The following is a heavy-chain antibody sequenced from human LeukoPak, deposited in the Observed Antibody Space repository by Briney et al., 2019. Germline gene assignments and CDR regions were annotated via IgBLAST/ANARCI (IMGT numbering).Heavy chain of an antibody. D-gene: IGHD4-17*01. CDR3: ARGYRSLDYGAEGHFDY. Sequence: ASVKVSCKVSGYTLTELSMHWVRQAPGKGLEWMGGFDPEDGETIYAQKFQGRVTMTRDTSTSTVYMELSSLRSEDTAVYYCARGYRSLDYGAEGHFDYWGQGTLVTVSS. CDR1: GYTLTELS. J-gene: IGHJ4*02. CDR2: FDPEDGET. V-gene: IGHV1-24*01.